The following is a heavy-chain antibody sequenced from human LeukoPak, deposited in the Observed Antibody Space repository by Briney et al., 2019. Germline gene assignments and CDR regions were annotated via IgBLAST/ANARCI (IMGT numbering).Heavy chain of an antibody. CDR1: GFPFSSSW. CDR3: ARALSAAGNY. Sequence: GGSLRLSCAASGFPFSSSWMNWVRQAPGKGLEWVASIKQDGSDKYYVDSVKGRFTISRDNAKNSLYLQMNSLTAEDTAVYYCARALSAAGNYWGQGTLVTVSS. V-gene: IGHV3-7*01. J-gene: IGHJ4*02. D-gene: IGHD6-13*01. CDR2: IKQDGSDK.